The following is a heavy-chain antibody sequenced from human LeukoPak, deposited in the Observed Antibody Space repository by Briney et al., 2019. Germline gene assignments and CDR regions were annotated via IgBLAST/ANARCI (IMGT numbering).Heavy chain of an antibody. CDR2: ISGRGDYT. J-gene: IGHJ4*02. V-gene: IGHV3-23*01. Sequence: PGGSLRLSCAASGFHFGTYAMTSVRQAPGKGLEWVSGISGRGDYTYYADSENRRFTISRDNSKNTLYLQMNSLRAEDTAVYYCATDVVSIRSRFDYWGQRTLVSV. D-gene: IGHD5/OR15-5a*01. CDR3: ATDVVSIRSRFDY. CDR1: GFHFGTYA.